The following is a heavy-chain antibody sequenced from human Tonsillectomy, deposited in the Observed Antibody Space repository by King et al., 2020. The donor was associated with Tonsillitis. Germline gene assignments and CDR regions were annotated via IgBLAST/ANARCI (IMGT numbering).Heavy chain of an antibody. V-gene: IGHV4-4*07. CDR1: GGSISWYY. Sequence: VQLQESGPGLVKPSEALSLTCTGSGGSISWYYWSWIRQPAGRGLGGIGWIYTMRSTNSNPSLKSRVTMSVDTSKNQFSLKLCSVTAADTAVYYCARSDFWSGYYNFWGQGTLVTVSS. CDR3: ARSDFWSGYYNF. D-gene: IGHD3-3*01. J-gene: IGHJ4*02. CDR2: IYTMRST.